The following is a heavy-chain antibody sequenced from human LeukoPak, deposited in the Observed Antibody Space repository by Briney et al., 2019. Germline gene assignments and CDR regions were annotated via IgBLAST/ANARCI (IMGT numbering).Heavy chain of an antibody. D-gene: IGHD3-10*01. V-gene: IGHV3-30*18. J-gene: IGHJ6*04. CDR1: GFTFSSYG. CDR3: AKDVSPMGGGDYYGMDV. CDR2: ISYDGSNK. Sequence: GGSLRLSCAASGFTFSSYGMHWVRQAPGKGLEWVAVISYDGSNKYYADSVKGRFTISRDNSKNTLYLQMNSLRAEDTAVYYCAKDVSPMGGGDYYGMDVWGKGTTVTVSS.